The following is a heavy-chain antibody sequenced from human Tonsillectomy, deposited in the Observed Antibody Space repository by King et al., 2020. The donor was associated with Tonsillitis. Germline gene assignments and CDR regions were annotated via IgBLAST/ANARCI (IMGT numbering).Heavy chain of an antibody. D-gene: IGHD2/OR15-2a*01. J-gene: IGHJ4*02. Sequence: VQLVQSGGGVVQPGRSLRLSCAASGFTFSNYGMHWVRQAPGKGLEWVAVISYDGSNKYYADSVKGRFTISRDNSKKTLYLQMISLRAEDTAVCYCARARFEYSASPTFDCWGQGTLVTVSS. CDR1: GFTFSNYG. CDR3: ARARFEYSASPTFDC. V-gene: IGHV3-30*03. CDR2: ISYDGSNK.